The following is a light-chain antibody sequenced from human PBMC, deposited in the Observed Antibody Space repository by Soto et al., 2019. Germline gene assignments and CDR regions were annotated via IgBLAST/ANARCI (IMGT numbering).Light chain of an antibody. V-gene: IGKV3-15*01. CDR2: GES. J-gene: IGKJ5*01. CDR3: QQYNKWPQT. Sequence: EIVMTQSPATLSVSPGERATLSCRASQSVANDLAWYQHNTGQAPRLLTHGESTRATGIPDRFSGVGSGTEFTLTISSLQSEEFAVYDCQQYNKWPQTFGQGTRREIK. CDR1: QSVAND.